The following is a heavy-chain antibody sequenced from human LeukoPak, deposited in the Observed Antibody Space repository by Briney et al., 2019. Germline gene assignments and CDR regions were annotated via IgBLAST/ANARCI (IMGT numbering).Heavy chain of an antibody. Sequence: GRSLRLSCAASGFTFSSYWMSWVRQAPGKGLEWVANIKQDGSEKYYVDSVKGRFTISRDNAKNSLFLQMNSLRAEDTAVYFCAISATARGGFDFWGQGTLVTVSS. CDR1: GFTFSSYW. CDR3: AISATARGGFDF. V-gene: IGHV3-7*01. J-gene: IGHJ4*02. D-gene: IGHD6-25*01. CDR2: IKQDGSEK.